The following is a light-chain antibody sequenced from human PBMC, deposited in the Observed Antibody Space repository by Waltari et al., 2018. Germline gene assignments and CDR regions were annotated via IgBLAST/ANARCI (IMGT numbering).Light chain of an antibody. CDR1: SPNIGSNT. CDR3: AAWDVSLKGV. J-gene: IGLJ2*01. CDR2: SNT. Sequence: QSVLTQPPSASGTPGQRVTISCSGSSPNIGSNTVNWYQQLPGMAPKLIIYSNTPRPSGVPDRFSGSKSGTSASLAISGLQSDDEADYYCAAWDVSLKGVFGGGTKVTVL. V-gene: IGLV1-44*01.